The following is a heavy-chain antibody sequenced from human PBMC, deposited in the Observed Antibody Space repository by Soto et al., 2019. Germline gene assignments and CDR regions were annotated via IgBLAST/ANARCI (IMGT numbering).Heavy chain of an antibody. Sequence: GGSLRLSCAASGFTFSSYDMHWVRQATGKGLEWVSAIGTAGDTYYPGSVKGRFTISRENAKNSLYLQMNSLRAGDTAVYYCARDRGYSYGFSYGMDVWGQGTTVTVSS. CDR2: IGTAGDT. CDR1: GFTFSSYD. V-gene: IGHV3-13*01. J-gene: IGHJ6*02. CDR3: ARDRGYSYGFSYGMDV. D-gene: IGHD5-18*01.